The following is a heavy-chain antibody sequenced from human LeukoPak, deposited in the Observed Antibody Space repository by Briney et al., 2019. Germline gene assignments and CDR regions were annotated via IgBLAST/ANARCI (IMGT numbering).Heavy chain of an antibody. CDR2: ISYDGSNK. CDR3: ARTYGSGSYSEYYFDY. D-gene: IGHD3-10*01. Sequence: PGGSLRLSCAASGFTFSSYAMHWVRQAPGKGLEWVAVISYDGSNKYYADSVKGRFTISRDNSKNTLYLQMNSLRAEDTAVYYCARTYGSGSYSEYYFDYWGQGTLVTVSS. V-gene: IGHV3-30-3*01. CDR1: GFTFSSYA. J-gene: IGHJ4*02.